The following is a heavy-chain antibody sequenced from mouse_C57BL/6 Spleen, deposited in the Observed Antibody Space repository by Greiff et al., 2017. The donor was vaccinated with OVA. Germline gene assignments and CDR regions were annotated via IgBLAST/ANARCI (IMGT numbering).Heavy chain of an antibody. CDR1: GYSITSGYD. J-gene: IGHJ4*01. CDR3: ARGRGRNYAMDY. D-gene: IGHD3-3*01. CDR2: ISYSGST. V-gene: IGHV3-1*01. Sequence: VQLKESGPGMVKPSQSLSLTCTVTGYSITSGYDWHWIRHFPGNKLEWMGYISYSGSTNYNPSLKSRISITHDTSKNHFFLKMNSVTTEDTATYYCARGRGRNYAMDYWGQGTSVTVSS.